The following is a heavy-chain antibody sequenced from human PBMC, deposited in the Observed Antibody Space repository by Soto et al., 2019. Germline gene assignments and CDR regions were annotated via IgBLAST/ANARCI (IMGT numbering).Heavy chain of an antibody. CDR3: ATAVLDY. CDR2: FDPEDGKP. J-gene: IGHJ4*02. Sequence: QLHLIQSGADVKKPGASVRVSCEIIVHTLTELSMHWVRQAPGKGLEWLGGFDPEDGKPLYAQRFRGRLTLTEDPSTETTYMELASLTFEDTAVYFCATAVLDYWGQGTLVIVS. CDR1: VHTLTELS. V-gene: IGHV1-24*01.